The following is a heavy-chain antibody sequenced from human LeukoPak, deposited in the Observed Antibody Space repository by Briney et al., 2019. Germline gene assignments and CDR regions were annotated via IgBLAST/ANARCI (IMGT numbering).Heavy chain of an antibody. CDR2: ISGSGGST. CDR3: AKDPLLYYYDTSGTGYLDY. Sequence: GGSLRLSCAASGFTFSSYAMSWVRQAPGKGLEWVSAISGSGGSTYYADSVKGRFTISRDNSKNTLYLQMNSLRAEDTAVYYCAKDPLLYYYDTSGTGYLDYWGQGTLVTVSS. V-gene: IGHV3-23*01. J-gene: IGHJ4*02. CDR1: GFTFSSYA. D-gene: IGHD3-22*01.